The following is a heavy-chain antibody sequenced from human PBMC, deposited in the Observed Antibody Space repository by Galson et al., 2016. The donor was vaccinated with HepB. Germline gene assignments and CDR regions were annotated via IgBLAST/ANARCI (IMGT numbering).Heavy chain of an antibody. D-gene: IGHD3-3*01. CDR1: GITFGDSY. CDR2: ISGSGSTI. CDR3: ARVMVDYHYWSNKPKHYYSGMDV. J-gene: IGHJ6*02. V-gene: IGHV3-11*01. Sequence: SLRLSCAASGITFGDSYMTWIRQAPGKGLEWLSYISGSGSTIYYADSVKGRFTISRDNAKSSLYLQMNSLRAEDTAVYYCARVMVDYHYWSNKPKHYYSGMDVWGQGTTVTVSS.